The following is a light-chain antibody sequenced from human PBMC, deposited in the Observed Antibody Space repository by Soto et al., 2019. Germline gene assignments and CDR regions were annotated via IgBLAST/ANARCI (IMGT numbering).Light chain of an antibody. Sequence: DIQMTQSPSSLSAYVGDRVTIACRASQNINIYLNWYQQRPGKAPKLLVTTAPTFQSGVPSRFSASGSGADFTLTISGLQPEDSATYYCQQSYSYPHSFGQGTKVEIK. V-gene: IGKV1-39*01. CDR1: QNINIY. CDR3: QQSYSYPHS. CDR2: TAP. J-gene: IGKJ2*01.